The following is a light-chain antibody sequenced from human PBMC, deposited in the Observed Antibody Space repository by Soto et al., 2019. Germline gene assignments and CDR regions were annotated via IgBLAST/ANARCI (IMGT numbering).Light chain of an antibody. J-gene: IGLJ2*01. CDR3: SSYTSSDVV. Sequence: QSVLTQPGSVSGSPGQSITISGTGTSSDVGGYNYVSWYQQHPGKAPKLMIYDVSNRPSGVSNRFSGSKSGNTASLTISGIQAEDEADYYCSSYTSSDVVFGGGTKLTVL. CDR2: DVS. V-gene: IGLV2-14*01. CDR1: SSDVGGYNY.